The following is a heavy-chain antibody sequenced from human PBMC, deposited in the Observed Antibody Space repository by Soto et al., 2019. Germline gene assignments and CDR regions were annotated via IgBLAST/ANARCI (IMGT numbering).Heavy chain of an antibody. CDR3: AKDRVNHNSVWDPFDI. D-gene: IGHD2-21*01. J-gene: IGHJ3*02. CDR1: GFIFSNYA. CDR2: MGGANGDT. V-gene: IGHV3-23*01. Sequence: EVQMLESGGGLVQPGGSLRLSCAASGFIFSNYAMSWVRQAPGKGLEWVAGMGGANGDTYYADSVRGRFAICRDNSKSTLFLQMNSLRAEDTAVYSCAKDRVNHNSVWDPFDIWGQGTMVTVSS.